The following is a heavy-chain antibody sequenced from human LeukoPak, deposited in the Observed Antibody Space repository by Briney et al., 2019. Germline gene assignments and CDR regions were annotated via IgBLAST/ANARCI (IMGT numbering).Heavy chain of an antibody. CDR3: AKESPFFDY. V-gene: IGHV3-23*01. CDR1: AFTLSSYA. CDR2: ISGGGGST. Sequence: GGSLRHSCAASAFTLSSYAMDWLRQAPGKGLEWVSVISGGGGSTYYAGAVKGRFTISRDNSKNTLYLQMNSLRAEETAVYYCAKESPFFDYWGQGTLVTVSS. J-gene: IGHJ4*02.